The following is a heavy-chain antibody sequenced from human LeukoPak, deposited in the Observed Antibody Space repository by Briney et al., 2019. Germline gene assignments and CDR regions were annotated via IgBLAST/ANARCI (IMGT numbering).Heavy chain of an antibody. CDR3: ATVGRSMRPGH. CDR2: ISSSGTAI. D-gene: IGHD2-15*01. J-gene: IGHJ4*02. V-gene: IGHV3-48*03. Sequence: PGGSLRLSCAASGFTFSSYTMNWVRQAPGKGLEWVSYISSSGTAIYYADSVKGRFTISRDNAKSSLYLQMDSLRAEDTAVYYCATVGRSMRPGHWGQGTLVTVSS. CDR1: GFTFSSYT.